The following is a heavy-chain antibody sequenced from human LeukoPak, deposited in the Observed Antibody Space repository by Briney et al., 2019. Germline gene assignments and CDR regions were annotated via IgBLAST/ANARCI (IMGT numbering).Heavy chain of an antibody. V-gene: IGHV4-61*02. Sequence: TLSLTCTVYGGSISSGSYYWSWIRQPAGKGLEWIGRIYTSGSTNYNPSLKSRVTISVDTSKNQFSLKLSSVTAADTAVYYCARGWASLDDAFDIWGQGTMVTVSS. CDR1: GGSISSGSYY. CDR2: IYTSGST. CDR3: ARGWASLDDAFDI. D-gene: IGHD1-1*01. J-gene: IGHJ3*02.